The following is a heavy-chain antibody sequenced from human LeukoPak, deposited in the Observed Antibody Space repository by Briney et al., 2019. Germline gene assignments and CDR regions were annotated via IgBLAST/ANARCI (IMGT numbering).Heavy chain of an antibody. CDR1: GFSFSSYD. CDR2: IRYDGGNK. Sequence: PGGSQRLSCAASGFSFSSYDMNWVRQAPGKGLEWVAFIRYDGGNKYYTDSVKGRFTISRDNSKNTLYLQMNSLRGEDTAVYYCALLAVAGLGYWGQGTLVTVSS. J-gene: IGHJ4*02. CDR3: ALLAVAGLGY. D-gene: IGHD6-19*01. V-gene: IGHV3-30*02.